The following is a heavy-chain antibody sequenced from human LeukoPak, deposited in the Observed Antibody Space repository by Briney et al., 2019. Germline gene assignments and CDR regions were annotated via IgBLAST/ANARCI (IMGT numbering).Heavy chain of an antibody. CDR3: ARGRMVRGVIPSGY. CDR2: INPNSGGT. Sequence: ASVKVSCKASGYTFTGYYMHWVRQAPGQGLEWMGRINPNSGGTNYAQKFQGRVTMTRDTSISTAYMELSRLRSDDTAVYYCARGRMVRGVIPSGYWGQGTLVTVSS. D-gene: IGHD3-10*01. V-gene: IGHV1-2*06. CDR1: GYTFTGYY. J-gene: IGHJ4*02.